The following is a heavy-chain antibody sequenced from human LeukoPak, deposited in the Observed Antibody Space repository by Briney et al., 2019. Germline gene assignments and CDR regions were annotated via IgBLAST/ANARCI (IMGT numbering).Heavy chain of an antibody. J-gene: IGHJ3*02. CDR2: IIPIFGTA. V-gene: IGHV1-69*06. D-gene: IGHD2-15*01. CDR1: GGTFSSYA. CDR3: AREGYCSGGSCSVGAFDI. Sequence: RASVKVSCKASGGTFSSYAISWVRQAPGQGLEWMGGIIPIFGTANYAQKFQGRVTITADKSTSTAYMELSSLRSEDTAVYYCAREGYCSGGSCSVGAFDIWGQGTMVTVSS.